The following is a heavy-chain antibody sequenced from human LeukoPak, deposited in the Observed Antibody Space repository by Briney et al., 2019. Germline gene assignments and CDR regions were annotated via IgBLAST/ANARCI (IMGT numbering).Heavy chain of an antibody. CDR2: IWYDGSNK. V-gene: IGHV3-33*01. Sequence: GRSLRLSCAASGFTFSSYGMHWVRQAPGKGLEWVAVIWYDGSNKYYADSVKGRFTISGDNSKNTLYLQMNSLRAEDTAVYYCARGLYDFWSGYPHVLGYWGQGTLVTVSS. D-gene: IGHD3-3*01. J-gene: IGHJ4*02. CDR1: GFTFSSYG. CDR3: ARGLYDFWSGYPHVLGY.